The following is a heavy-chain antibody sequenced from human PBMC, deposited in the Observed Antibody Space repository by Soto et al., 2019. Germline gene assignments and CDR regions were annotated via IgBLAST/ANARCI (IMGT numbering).Heavy chain of an antibody. CDR1: GDSVSSNIAA. CDR3: VGFYYGSSGIRGDY. CDR2: TYYRSKWYN. V-gene: IGHV6-1*01. Sequence: SQTHSVTCAISGDSVSSNIAAWNWIRQSPSRGLEWLGRTYYRSKWYNDYEVSVKSRINVNPDTSKNQFSLQLNSVTPEDTAVYYCVGFYYGSSGIRGDYWGQGSLVTVSS. D-gene: IGHD3-10*01. J-gene: IGHJ4*02.